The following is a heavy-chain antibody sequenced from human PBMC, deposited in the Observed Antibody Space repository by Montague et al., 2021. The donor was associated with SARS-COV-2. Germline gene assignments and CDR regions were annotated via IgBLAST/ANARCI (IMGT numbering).Heavy chain of an antibody. D-gene: IGHD3-3*01. J-gene: IGHJ4*02. CDR3: ARQLAGFWSGYLDY. V-gene: IGHV4-61*02. Sequence: TLSLTCTVSGGSISSGSYYWSWIRQPAGKGLEWIGRMYTSGSTNYNPSLKSRVTISVDTSKNQFSLKLSSVTAADTAAYYCARQLAGFWSGYLDYWGQGTLVPVPS. CDR1: GGSISSGSYY. CDR2: MYTSGST.